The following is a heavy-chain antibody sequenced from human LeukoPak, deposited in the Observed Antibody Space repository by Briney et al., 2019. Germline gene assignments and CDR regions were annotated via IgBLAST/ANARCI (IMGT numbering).Heavy chain of an antibody. J-gene: IGHJ6*02. V-gene: IGHV1-46*01. Sequence: ASVTVSFTASGYTFTSYYMHWVRQAPGQGLEWMGIINPSGGSTSYAQKFQGRVTMTRDTSTSTVYMELSSLRSEDTAVYYCARDYGGNSGHGRGASDYYYYYGMDVWGQGTTVTVSS. CDR2: INPSGGST. CDR1: GYTFTSYY. D-gene: IGHD4-23*01. CDR3: ARDYGGNSGHGRGASDYYYYYGMDV.